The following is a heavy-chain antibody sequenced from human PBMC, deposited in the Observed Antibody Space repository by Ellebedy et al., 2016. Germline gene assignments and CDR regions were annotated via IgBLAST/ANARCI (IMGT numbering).Heavy chain of an antibody. Sequence: GGSLRLSXAASGFSVTSNDMSWVRQAPGKGLELVSLIYGVGNSYYADFVKGRFTISRDNSKNTLYLQMNSLRAEDTAVYYCARDPEVGGRFGIFDYWGQGTLVTVSS. V-gene: IGHV3-53*01. CDR2: IYGVGNS. D-gene: IGHD3-10*01. CDR1: GFSVTSND. CDR3: ARDPEVGGRFGIFDY. J-gene: IGHJ4*02.